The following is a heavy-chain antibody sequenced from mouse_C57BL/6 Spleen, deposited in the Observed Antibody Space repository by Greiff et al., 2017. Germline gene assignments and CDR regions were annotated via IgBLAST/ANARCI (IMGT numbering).Heavy chain of an antibody. CDR3: ARNGKAY. CDR1: GYTFTSYW. V-gene: IGHV1-55*01. Sequence: QVQLQQPGTELVKPGASVKMSCKASGYTFTSYWITWVKQRPGQGLEWIGDIYPGSGSTNYNEKFKSKATLTVDTASSTAYMQLSSLTSDDSAVYYCARNGKAYWGQGTTLTVSS. J-gene: IGHJ2*01. CDR2: IYPGSGST.